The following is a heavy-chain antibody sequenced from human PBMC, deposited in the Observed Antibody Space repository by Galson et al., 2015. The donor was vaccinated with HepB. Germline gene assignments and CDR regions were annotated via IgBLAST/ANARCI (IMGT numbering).Heavy chain of an antibody. V-gene: IGHV3-11*01. CDR1: GFTFSDYY. CDR3: AREEEYSYGYPKADAFDI. J-gene: IGHJ3*02. CDR2: ISSSGSTI. Sequence: SLRLSCAASGFTFSDYYMSWIRQAPGKGLEWVSYISSSGSTIYYADPVKGRFTISRDNAKNSLYLQMNSLRAEDTAVYYCAREEEYSYGYPKADAFDIWGQGTMVTASS. D-gene: IGHD5-18*01.